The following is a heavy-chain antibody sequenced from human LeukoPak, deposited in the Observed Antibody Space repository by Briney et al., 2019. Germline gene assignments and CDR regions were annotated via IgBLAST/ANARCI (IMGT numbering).Heavy chain of an antibody. J-gene: IGHJ4*02. CDR1: GGSISSSSYY. D-gene: IGHD1-14*01. CDR3: ARHLGPSGITGMAHVDY. CDR2: IYYSGST. Sequence: SETLSLTCTVSGGSISSSSYYWGWIRQPPGKGLEWIGSIYYSGSTYYNPSLKSRVTISVDTSKNQFSLKLSSVTAADTAVYYCARHLGPSGITGMAHVDYWGQGTLVTVSS. V-gene: IGHV4-39*01.